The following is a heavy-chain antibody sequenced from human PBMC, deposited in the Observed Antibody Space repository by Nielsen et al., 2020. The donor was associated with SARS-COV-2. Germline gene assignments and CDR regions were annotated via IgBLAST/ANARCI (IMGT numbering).Heavy chain of an antibody. Sequence: GGSLRLSCAASGFTFSDYYMSWIRQAPGKGLEWVSYISSSGSTIYYAGSVKGRFTISRDNAKNSLYLQMNSLRAEDTAVYYCARFHIVATICWFDPWGQGTLVTVSS. D-gene: IGHD5-12*01. CDR3: ARFHIVATICWFDP. CDR1: GFTFSDYY. V-gene: IGHV3-11*04. CDR2: ISSSGSTI. J-gene: IGHJ5*02.